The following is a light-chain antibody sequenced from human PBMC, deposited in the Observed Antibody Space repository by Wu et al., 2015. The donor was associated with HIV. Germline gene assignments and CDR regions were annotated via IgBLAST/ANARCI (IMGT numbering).Light chain of an antibody. CDR2: GAI. Sequence: EVVMTQSPATLSVSPGERATLACRASESVGGDVAWYQQKPGQAPRLLIYGAITRPTGIPARFRGSGSGTEFTLTFTSMESEDSAVYYCQQRSNWPPITFGQGTRLEIK. CDR3: QQRSNWPPIT. J-gene: IGKJ5*01. CDR1: ESVGGD. V-gene: IGKV3-15*01.